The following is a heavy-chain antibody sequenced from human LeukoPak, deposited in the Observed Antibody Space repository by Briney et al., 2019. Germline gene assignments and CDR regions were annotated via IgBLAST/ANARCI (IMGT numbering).Heavy chain of an antibody. D-gene: IGHD2-15*01. CDR3: ARGAPLSGYCSCGSCYSNWFDP. CDR2: IYYSGST. CDR1: GGSISSYY. Sequence: SETLSLTCTVSGGSISSYYWSWIRQPPGKGLEWIGYIYYSGSTNYNPSLKSRVTISVDTSKNQFSLKLSSMTAADTAVYYCARGAPLSGYCSCGSCYSNWFDPWGQGTLVTVSS. J-gene: IGHJ5*02. V-gene: IGHV4-59*01.